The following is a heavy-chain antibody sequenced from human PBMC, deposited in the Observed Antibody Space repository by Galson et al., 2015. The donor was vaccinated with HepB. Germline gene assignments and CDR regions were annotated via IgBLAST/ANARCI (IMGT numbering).Heavy chain of an antibody. CDR3: TTVLYSSGWYADY. J-gene: IGHJ4*02. V-gene: IGHV3-30*02. D-gene: IGHD6-19*01. Sequence: SLRLSCAASGFTFSSYGMHWVRQAPGKGLEWVAFIRYDGSNKYYADSVKGRFTISRDNSKNTLYLQMNSLKTEDTAVYYCTTVLYSSGWYADYWGQGTLVTVSS. CDR2: IRYDGSNK. CDR1: GFTFSSYG.